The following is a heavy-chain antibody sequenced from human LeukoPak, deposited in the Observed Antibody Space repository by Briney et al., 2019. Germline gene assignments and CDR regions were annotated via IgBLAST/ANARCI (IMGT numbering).Heavy chain of an antibody. CDR3: ARHYYGSGTYYHFDS. D-gene: IGHD3-10*01. V-gene: IGHV1-18*01. CDR2: ISAYNGNT. J-gene: IGHJ4*02. Sequence: AASVKVSCKASGYTFTSYGISWVRQAPGQGLEWMGWISAYNGNTNYAQKLQGRVTLTTDTSTSTAYMELRSLRSDDTAVYYCARHYYGSGTYYHFDSWGQGTLVTVSS. CDR1: GYTFTSYG.